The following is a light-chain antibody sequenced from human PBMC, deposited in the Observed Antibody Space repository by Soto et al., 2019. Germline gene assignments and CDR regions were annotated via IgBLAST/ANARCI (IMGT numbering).Light chain of an antibody. CDR1: SSDVGAYNY. CDR3: CSYTTSITFV. CDR2: EVS. Sequence: QSVLTQPASVSGSPGQSITISCTGTSSDVGAYNYVSWYQQYTGKVPKLMIFEVSRRPSGISDRFSGSKSGNTASLTISGLKAEDAADYYCCSYTTSITFVFGGGTKLTVL. J-gene: IGLJ2*01. V-gene: IGLV2-14*01.